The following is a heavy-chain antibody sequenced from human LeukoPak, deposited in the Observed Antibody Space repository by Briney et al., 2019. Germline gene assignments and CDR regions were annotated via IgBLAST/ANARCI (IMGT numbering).Heavy chain of an antibody. D-gene: IGHD2-15*01. CDR3: ARLGCSGGSCYFDY. Sequence: ASVKVSCKASGYTFTSYGISWVRQAPGQGLGWMGRINPNSGGTNYAQNFQGRVTMTRDTSISTAYMELSRLRSDDTAVYYCARLGCSGGSCYFDYWGQGTLVTVSS. J-gene: IGHJ4*02. CDR2: INPNSGGT. V-gene: IGHV1-2*06. CDR1: GYTFTSYG.